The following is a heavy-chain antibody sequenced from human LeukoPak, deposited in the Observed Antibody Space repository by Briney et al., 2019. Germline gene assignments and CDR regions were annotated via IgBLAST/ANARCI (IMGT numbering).Heavy chain of an antibody. CDR1: GGSISRYY. CDR3: ARSFDSRGYYYYGMDV. V-gene: IGHV4-59*01. CDR2: IYYSGST. J-gene: IGHJ6*02. Sequence: SETLSLTCTVSGGSISRYYWSWIRQPPGKGLEWIGYIYYSGSTSYNSSLKSRATISLDTPKNQFSLRLSSVTAADTAVCYCARSFDSRGYYYYGMDVWGQGTTVTVSS. D-gene: IGHD3-22*01.